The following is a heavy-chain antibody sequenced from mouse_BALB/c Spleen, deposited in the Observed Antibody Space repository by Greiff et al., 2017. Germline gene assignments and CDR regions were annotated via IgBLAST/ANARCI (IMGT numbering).Heavy chain of an antibody. Sequence: EVQLQQSGTVLARPGASVKMSCKASGYTFTSYWMHWVKQRPGQGLEWIGAIYPGNSDTSYNQKFKGKAKLTAVTSTSTAYMELSSLTNEDSAVYYCTRATGRGAMDYWGQGTSVTVSS. V-gene: IGHV1-5*01. J-gene: IGHJ4*01. CDR1: GYTFTSYW. D-gene: IGHD3-1*01. CDR3: TRATGRGAMDY. CDR2: IYPGNSDT.